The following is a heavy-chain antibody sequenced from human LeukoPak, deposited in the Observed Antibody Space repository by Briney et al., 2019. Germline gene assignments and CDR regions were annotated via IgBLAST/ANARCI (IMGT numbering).Heavy chain of an antibody. CDR2: ISSSNSYL. CDR3: ARAVDYYDSSGYYRPYFDY. D-gene: IGHD3-22*01. CDR1: GFTFSSYS. V-gene: IGHV3-21*01. Sequence: GGSLRLSCAASGFTFSSYSMNWVRQAPGKELEWVSSISSSNSYLYYADSVKGRFTLSRDNAKNSLYLQMNSLRAEDTAVYYCARAVDYYDSSGYYRPYFDYWGQGTLVTVSS. J-gene: IGHJ4*02.